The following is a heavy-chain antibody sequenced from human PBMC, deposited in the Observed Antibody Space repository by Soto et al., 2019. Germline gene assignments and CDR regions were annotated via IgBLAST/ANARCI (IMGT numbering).Heavy chain of an antibody. CDR2: ITHTGST. J-gene: IGHJ4*02. D-gene: IGHD2-15*01. Sequence: NPSETLSLTCAVYGDSFSGFYWNWIPQPPGKGLEWIGEITHTGSTNYNPSLKSRVSMSVDTSTTHFSLRLSSVTAADTAVYFCARADVVVVAASNWGQGTLVTVSS. V-gene: IGHV4-34*01. CDR1: GDSFSGFY. CDR3: ARADVVVVAASN.